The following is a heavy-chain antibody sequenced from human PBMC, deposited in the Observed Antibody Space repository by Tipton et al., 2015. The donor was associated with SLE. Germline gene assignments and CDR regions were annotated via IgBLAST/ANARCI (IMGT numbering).Heavy chain of an antibody. V-gene: IGHV4-59*08. CDR3: TSYYYDSSLDY. CDR2: IHYSRDI. J-gene: IGHJ4*02. D-gene: IGHD3-22*01. Sequence: GLVKPSETLSLTCTVSGGSISSYYWSWIRQPAGKGLEWIGYIHYSRDINYNPSLKSRVTISVDTSKNQFSLKLSSVTAADTAVYYCTSYYYDSSLDYWGQGTLVTVSS. CDR1: GGSISSYY.